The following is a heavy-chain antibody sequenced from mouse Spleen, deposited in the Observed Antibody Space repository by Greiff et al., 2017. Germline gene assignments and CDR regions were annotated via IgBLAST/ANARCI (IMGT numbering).Heavy chain of an antibody. J-gene: IGHJ3*01. CDR2: INSDGGST. D-gene: IGHD3-1*01. Sequence: EVQLVESGGGLVKPGGSLKLSCAASGFTFSSYAMSWVRQTPEKRLEWVAAINSDGGSTYYPATVKDRFTISRDNANNTLYLQISSLTSEDPAMYNCAWRGVSSGFFGHWGQGTLVTVPA. CDR3: AWRGVSSGFFGH. V-gene: IGHV5-12-1*01. CDR1: GFTFSSYA.